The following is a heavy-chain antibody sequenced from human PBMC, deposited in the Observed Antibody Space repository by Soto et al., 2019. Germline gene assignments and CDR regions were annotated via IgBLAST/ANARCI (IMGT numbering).Heavy chain of an antibody. CDR2: INSDGSST. Sequence: EVQLVESGGGLVQPGGSLRLSCAASGFTFSSYWMHWVRQAPGKGLVWVSRINSDGSSTSYADSVKGRFTISRDNAKNTLYLQMNSLRAEDTAVYYCARVVPRDFWKVYYYYMDVWGKGTTVTVSS. D-gene: IGHD3-3*01. CDR3: ARVVPRDFWKVYYYYMDV. V-gene: IGHV3-74*01. J-gene: IGHJ6*03. CDR1: GFTFSSYW.